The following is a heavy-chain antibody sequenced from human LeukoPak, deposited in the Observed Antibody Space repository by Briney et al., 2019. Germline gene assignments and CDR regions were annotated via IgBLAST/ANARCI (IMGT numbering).Heavy chain of an antibody. CDR3: VRVGTSFDI. Sequence: GGSLRPSCAASGFTFSSYWMSWVRQAPGKGLKWVANIKQDESEKYYVDSVKGRFTISRDNAKNSLYLQMNSLRVEDTAVYYCVRVGTSFDIWGQGTMVTVSS. J-gene: IGHJ3*02. CDR2: IKQDESEK. D-gene: IGHD7-27*01. CDR1: GFTFSSYW. V-gene: IGHV3-7*01.